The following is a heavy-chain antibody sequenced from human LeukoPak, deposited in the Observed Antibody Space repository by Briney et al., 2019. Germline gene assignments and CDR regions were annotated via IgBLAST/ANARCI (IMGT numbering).Heavy chain of an antibody. CDR2: IFSGGST. D-gene: IGHD6-19*01. CDR1: GFTVSSNY. V-gene: IGHV3-53*01. J-gene: IGHJ4*02. CDR3: ARDLKTSGWYGDFGY. Sequence: GGSLRLSCVASGFTVSSNYMSWVRQAPGKGLEWVSAIFSGGSTFYADSVTGRFTISRDNSKNTVYLEMNSLRAEDTAVYYCARDLKTSGWYGDFGYWGQGTLVTVSS.